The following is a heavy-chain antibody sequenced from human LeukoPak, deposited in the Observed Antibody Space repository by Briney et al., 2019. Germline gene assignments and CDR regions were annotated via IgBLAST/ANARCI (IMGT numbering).Heavy chain of an antibody. V-gene: IGHV1-8*03. CDR1: GYTFTSYD. J-gene: IGHJ6*03. CDR2: MNPNTGNT. D-gene: IGHD3-10*01. Sequence: SVKVSCKASGYTFTSYDINWVRQASGQGLEWMGWMNPNTGNTGYAQKFQGRLTITRNTSISTVYMELSSLRSEDTAVYYCAREGAMVRGVYYYYMDVWGKGTTVTVSS. CDR3: AREGAMVRGVYYYYMDV.